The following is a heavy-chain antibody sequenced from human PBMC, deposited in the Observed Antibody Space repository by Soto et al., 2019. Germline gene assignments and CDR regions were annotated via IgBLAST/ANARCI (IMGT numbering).Heavy chain of an antibody. CDR3: ARDVRSRRYDL. J-gene: IGHJ5*02. D-gene: IGHD3-10*02. Sequence: QVQLVESGGGVVQPGRSLRLSCAASGFTFRNYGMHWVRQAPGKGLEWLAVIWYDGSNKYYADSVKGRFTISRDNSKNTWNRERNSRREGDTAGYYCARDVRSRRYDLWGQGTLVIVSS. V-gene: IGHV3-33*01. CDR1: GFTFRNYG. CDR2: IWYDGSNK.